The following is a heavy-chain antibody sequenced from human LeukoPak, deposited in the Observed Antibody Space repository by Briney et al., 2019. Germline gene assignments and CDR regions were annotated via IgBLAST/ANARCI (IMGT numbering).Heavy chain of an antibody. D-gene: IGHD6-6*01. CDR1: GYTFTSYG. Sequence: ASVKVSCKASGYTFTSYGISWVRQAPGQGLEWMGWISAYNGNTNYAQKLQGRVTMTTDTSTSTAYMELRSLRSDDTAVYYCARLYSSSSGYYYHGMDVWGQGTTVTVSS. CDR2: ISAYNGNT. J-gene: IGHJ6*02. V-gene: IGHV1-18*01. CDR3: ARLYSSSSGYYYHGMDV.